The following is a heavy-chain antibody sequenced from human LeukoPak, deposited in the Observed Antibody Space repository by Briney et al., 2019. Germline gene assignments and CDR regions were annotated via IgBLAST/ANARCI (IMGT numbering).Heavy chain of an antibody. CDR1: GLALSSHW. CDR2: VHRDGSET. J-gene: IGHJ6*02. Sequence: GGSLRLSCAASGLALSSHWMTGVGQVRGRGPEWVANVHRDGSETYYLDSVKGRFTISKDNAKNSLYLQMNRLRAEDTALYHCARNNGMDVWGQGTTVIVSS. CDR3: ARNNGMDV. V-gene: IGHV3-7*03.